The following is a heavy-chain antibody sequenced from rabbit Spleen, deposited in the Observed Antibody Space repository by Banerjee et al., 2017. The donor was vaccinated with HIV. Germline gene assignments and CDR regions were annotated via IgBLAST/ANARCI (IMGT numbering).Heavy chain of an antibody. V-gene: IGHV1S45*01. J-gene: IGHJ4*01. Sequence: QERLVESGGGLVKPEGSLKLSCTASGFSFSNKAVMCGVRQAPGKGLEWIACINAVTGKAVYASWAKGRFTFSKTSSTTVTLQMTSLTAADTATYFCARDLVTVIGWNFNLWGQGTLVTVS. CDR2: INAVTGKA. D-gene: IGHD1-1*01. CDR1: GFSFSNKAV. CDR3: ARDLVTVIGWNFNL.